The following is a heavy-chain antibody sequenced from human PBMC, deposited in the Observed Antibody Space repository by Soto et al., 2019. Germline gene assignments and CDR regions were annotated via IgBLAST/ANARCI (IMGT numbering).Heavy chain of an antibody. CDR3: ARAGGVKHFDY. D-gene: IGHD3-16*01. V-gene: IGHV4-30-2*01. J-gene: IGHJ4*02. Sequence: PSETLCLTCAVCGGSISSVFYSWSWIRQPPGKGLEWIGYIYHSGSTYYNPSLKSRVTISVDRSKNQFSLKLSSVTAADTAVYYCARAGGVKHFDYWGQGTLVTVSS. CDR1: GGSISSVFYS. CDR2: IYHSGST.